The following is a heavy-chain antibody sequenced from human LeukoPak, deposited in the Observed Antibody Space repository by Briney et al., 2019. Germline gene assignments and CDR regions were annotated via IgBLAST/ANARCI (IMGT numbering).Heavy chain of an antibody. J-gene: IGHJ4*02. CDR1: GFTLSNSW. CDR3: ARDRYSSGWFGY. Sequence: GGSLRLSCAASGFTLSNSWTHWVRRAPRKGLVWVSRINSDGRSTVYADSVKGRFTISRDNAKNTLYLQMNSLRDEDTAVYYCARDRYSSGWFGYWGQGTLVTVSS. D-gene: IGHD6-19*01. V-gene: IGHV3-74*01. CDR2: INSDGRST.